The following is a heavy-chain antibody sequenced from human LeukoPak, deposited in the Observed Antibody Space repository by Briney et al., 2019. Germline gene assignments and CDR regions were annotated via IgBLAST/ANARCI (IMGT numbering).Heavy chain of an antibody. Sequence: PGGSLRLSCAASGFTFSSYAITWVRQAPGKGLEWVSSISTSGDSTFYADSVKGRFSISRDNSKNTLYLQMNSLRADDTAVYYCAKVLSSGWGNFDYWGQGALVTVFS. V-gene: IGHV3-23*01. CDR1: GFTFSSYA. CDR3: AKVLSSGWGNFDY. J-gene: IGHJ4*02. CDR2: ISTSGDST. D-gene: IGHD6-19*01.